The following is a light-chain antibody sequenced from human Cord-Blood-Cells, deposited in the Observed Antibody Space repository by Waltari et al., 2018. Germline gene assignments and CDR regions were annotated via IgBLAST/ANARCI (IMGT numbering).Light chain of an antibody. V-gene: IGLV3-27*01. CDR2: KDS. J-gene: IGLJ3*02. CDR1: VLAKKY. Sequence: SYELTQPSSVSVSPGQTARITCSGDVLAKKYARWFQQKPGQAPVLVIYKDSERPSGIPERFSGSSSVTTVTLTISGAQVDDEADYYCYSAADNNLVFGGGTKLTVL. CDR3: YSAADNNLV.